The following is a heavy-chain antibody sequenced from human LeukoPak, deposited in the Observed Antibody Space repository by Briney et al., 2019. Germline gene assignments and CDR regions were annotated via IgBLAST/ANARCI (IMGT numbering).Heavy chain of an antibody. CDR1: GFTFSDHY. Sequence: PGGSLRLSCAASGFTFSDHYMSWIRQAPGKGLEWVSYIGTSNSYTNYADSVKGRFTISRDNTKNSLYLQMNSLRAEDTAVYYCARGLYGLDVLGQGTTVTVSS. V-gene: IGHV3-11*06. J-gene: IGHJ6*02. CDR3: ARGLYGLDV. CDR2: IGTSNSYT.